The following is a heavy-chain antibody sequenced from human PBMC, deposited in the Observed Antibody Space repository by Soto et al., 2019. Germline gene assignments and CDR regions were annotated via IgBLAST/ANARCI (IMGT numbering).Heavy chain of an antibody. CDR2: ISAYSGKT. CDR3: ARHPYLGDHQY. CDR1: GYTFTTYG. D-gene: IGHD3-16*01. V-gene: IGHV1-18*01. J-gene: IGHJ4*02. Sequence: QVQLVQSGGEVKKPGASVKVSCKTSGYTFTTYGISWVRQAPGQGLEWVGWISAYSGKTHYAQKFQGKVTMTTDTSTNTVYLELRSLISDDTAVYYCARHPYLGDHQYWGQGTLVTVSS.